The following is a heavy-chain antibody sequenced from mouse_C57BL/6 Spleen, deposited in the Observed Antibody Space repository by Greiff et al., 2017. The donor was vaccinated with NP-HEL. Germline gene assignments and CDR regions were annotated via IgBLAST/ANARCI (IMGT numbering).Heavy chain of an antibody. D-gene: IGHD3-3*01. CDR1: GYTFTSYW. Sequence: QVQLQQPGAELVRPGTSVKLSCKASGYTFTSYWMHWVKQRPGQGLEWIGVIDPSDSYTNYNQKFKGKATLTVDTSSSTSYMQLSSLTSEDSAVYYCARDGDVNPWFAYWGQGTLVTVSA. CDR2: IDPSDSYT. CDR3: ARDGDVNPWFAY. V-gene: IGHV1-59*01. J-gene: IGHJ3*01.